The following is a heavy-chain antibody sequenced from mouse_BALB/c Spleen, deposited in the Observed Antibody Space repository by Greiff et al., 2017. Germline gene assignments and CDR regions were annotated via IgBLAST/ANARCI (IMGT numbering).Heavy chain of an antibody. D-gene: IGHD1-1*01. J-gene: IGHJ2*01. Sequence: QVQLQQSGAELAKPGASVKMSCKASGYTFTSYWMHWVKQRPGQGLEWIGYINPSTGYTEYNQKFKDKATLTVDKSSSTAYMQLSSPTSEDSAVYYCTREGYYGSSYFDYWGQGTTLTVSS. CDR2: INPSTGYT. CDR3: TREGYYGSSYFDY. V-gene: IGHV1-7*01. CDR1: GYTFTSYW.